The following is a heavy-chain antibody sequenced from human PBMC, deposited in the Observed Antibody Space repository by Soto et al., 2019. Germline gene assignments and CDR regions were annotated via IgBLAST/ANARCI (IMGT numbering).Heavy chain of an antibody. V-gene: IGHV4-59*01. CDR2: IYYSGST. D-gene: IGHD3-16*01. Sequence: SETLSLTCTVSGGSISSYYWSWIRQPPGKGLEWIGYIYYSGSTNYNPSLKSRVTISVDTSKNQFSLKLSSVTAADTAVYYCAGERGTYYYYYGMDVWGQGTTVTVSS. CDR1: GGSISSYY. CDR3: AGERGTYYYYYGMDV. J-gene: IGHJ6*02.